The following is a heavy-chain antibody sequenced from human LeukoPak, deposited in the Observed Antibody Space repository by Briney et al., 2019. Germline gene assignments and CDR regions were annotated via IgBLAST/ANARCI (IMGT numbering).Heavy chain of an antibody. J-gene: IGHJ4*02. CDR2: ISGSTSYT. CDR1: GFTFSDYY. Sequence: GGSLRLSCAASGFTFSDYYMSWIRQAPGKGLEWVSYISGSTSYTNYADSVKGRFTISRGNSKNTLYLQMGSLRAEDMAVYYCAREASIVVRCSDYWGQGTLVTVSS. V-gene: IGHV3-11*06. D-gene: IGHD6-6*01. CDR3: AREASIVVRCSDY.